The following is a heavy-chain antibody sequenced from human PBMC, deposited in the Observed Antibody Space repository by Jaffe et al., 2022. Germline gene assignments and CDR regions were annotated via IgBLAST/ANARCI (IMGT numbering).Heavy chain of an antibody. D-gene: IGHD3-10*01. Sequence: QVQLQQWGAGLLKPSETLSLTCAVYGGSFSGYYWSWIRQPPGKGLEWIGEINHSGSTNYNPSLKSRVTISVDTSKNQFSLKLSSVTAADTAVYYCARLKLLWFRELLYPGVFDYWGQGTLVTVSS. CDR1: GGSFSGYY. J-gene: IGHJ4*02. V-gene: IGHV4-34*01. CDR3: ARLKLLWFRELLYPGVFDY. CDR2: INHSGST.